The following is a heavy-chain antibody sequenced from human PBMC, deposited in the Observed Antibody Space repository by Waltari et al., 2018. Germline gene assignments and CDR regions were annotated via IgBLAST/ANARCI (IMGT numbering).Heavy chain of an antibody. V-gene: IGHV3-15*01. J-gene: IGHJ4*02. CDR3: TTEGGRTWPMY. CDR1: GFTFANAW. D-gene: IGHD2-2*01. Sequence: EVQLVESGGGWVKPGDSSRLSCVASGFTFANAWIHWVRQAPGKGLEWVGRLKIKAEGGTTDYAAPVKGRFAISRDDSKDTAYLQMNSLKTEDTAMYFCTTEGGRTWPMYWGQGTLVTVSS. CDR2: LKIKAEGGTT.